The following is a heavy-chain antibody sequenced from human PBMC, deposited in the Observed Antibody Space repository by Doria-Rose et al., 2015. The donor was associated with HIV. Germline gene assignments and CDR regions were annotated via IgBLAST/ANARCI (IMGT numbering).Heavy chain of an antibody. Sequence: QESGPVLVKPTETLTLACTVSGVSLSSPGMGVSWIRQPPGKALEWLANIFSDDERSYKTSLKSRLTISRGTSKRQVVLTMTDMDPVDTATYYCARIESSRWYHKYYFDFWGQGTLVIVSA. D-gene: IGHD6-13*01. CDR3: ARIESSRWYHKYYFDF. CDR1: GVSLSSPGMG. J-gene: IGHJ4*02. CDR2: IFSDDER. V-gene: IGHV2-26*01.